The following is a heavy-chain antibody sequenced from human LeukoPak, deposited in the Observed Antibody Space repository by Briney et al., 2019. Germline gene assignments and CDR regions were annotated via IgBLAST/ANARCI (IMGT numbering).Heavy chain of an antibody. J-gene: IGHJ1*01. CDR1: GGSISSYY. CDR3: VRDHYYDSSGYTFRH. Sequence: PSETLSLTCTVSGGSISSYYWSWIRQPAGKGLEWIGRIYTSGSTNYNPSLKSRVTMSVDTSKNQFSLKLRSVTAADTAVYYCVRDHYYDSSGYTFRHWGQGTLVTVSS. CDR2: IYTSGST. D-gene: IGHD3-22*01. V-gene: IGHV4-4*07.